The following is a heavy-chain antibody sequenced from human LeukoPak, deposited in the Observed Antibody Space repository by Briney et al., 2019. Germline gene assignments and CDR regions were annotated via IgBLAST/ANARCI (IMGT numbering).Heavy chain of an antibody. CDR1: GFTFSSYS. J-gene: IGHJ4*02. V-gene: IGHV3-48*04. CDR2: ISSSGGTI. Sequence: GGSLRLSCAASGFTFSSYSMNWVRQAPGEGLEWVSYISSSGGTINYADSVKGRFTISRDNAKNSLYLQMNSLRVEDTAVYYCARDRFYGSGSYAHFDYWGQGTLVTVSS. D-gene: IGHD3-10*01. CDR3: ARDRFYGSGSYAHFDY.